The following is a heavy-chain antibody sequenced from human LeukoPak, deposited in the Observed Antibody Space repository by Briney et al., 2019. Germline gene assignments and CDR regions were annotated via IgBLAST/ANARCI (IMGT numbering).Heavy chain of an antibody. V-gene: IGHV4-4*07. CDR3: AREKSGTLTRAYYYIDV. J-gene: IGHJ6*03. CDR2: AYSGVNA. Sequence: KTSETLSLTCTVSGDSMHSYYWSWIRQSPEKGLEWIGRAYSGVNAYYNPSLQSRVTISVDKSNNQFSLDLASVTAVDTALYYCAREKSGTLTRAYYYIDVWGRGITVTVSS. CDR1: GDSMHSYY. D-gene: IGHD3-9*01.